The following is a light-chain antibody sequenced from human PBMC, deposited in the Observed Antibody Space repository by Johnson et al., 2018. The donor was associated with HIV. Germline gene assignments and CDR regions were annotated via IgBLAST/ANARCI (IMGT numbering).Light chain of an antibody. J-gene: IGLJ1*01. Sequence: QSVLTQPPSVSAAPGQRVTISCSGSTSNFENYYVSWYQHLPGTAPKLLIYDNNKRPSGIPDRFSGSKSGASATLDITGLQTGDEADYYCGTWDDSLNFVFGTGTKVTVL. V-gene: IGLV1-51*01. CDR3: GTWDDSLNFV. CDR2: DNN. CDR1: TSNFENYY.